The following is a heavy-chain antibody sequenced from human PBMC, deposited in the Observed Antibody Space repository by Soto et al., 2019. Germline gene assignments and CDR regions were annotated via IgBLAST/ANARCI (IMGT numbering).Heavy chain of an antibody. CDR1: GGSISSGGYS. CDR3: ARVGRFLEYMDV. V-gene: IGHV4-30-2*01. Sequence: SEPLSLTCAVSGGSISSGGYSWSWIRQPPGKGLEWIGYIYHSGSTYYNPSLKSRVTISVDRSKNQFSLKLSSVTAADTAVYYCARVGRFLEYMDVWGQGTTVTVSS. J-gene: IGHJ6*02. D-gene: IGHD3-3*01. CDR2: IYHSGST.